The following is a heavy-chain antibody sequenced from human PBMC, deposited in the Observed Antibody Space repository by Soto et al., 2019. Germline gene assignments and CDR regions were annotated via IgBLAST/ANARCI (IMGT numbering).Heavy chain of an antibody. J-gene: IGHJ6*02. Sequence: KTGGSLRLSCVASGFTFSDYYMSWIRQAPGKGLEWVSYISSSGSTIYYADSVKGRFTISRDNAKNSLYLQMNSLRAEDTAVYYCARDGPDPDIVVVVAATDGAYYYYGMDVWGQGTTVTVSS. D-gene: IGHD2-15*01. CDR1: GFTFSDYY. V-gene: IGHV3-11*01. CDR3: ARDGPDPDIVVVVAATDGAYYYYGMDV. CDR2: ISSSGSTI.